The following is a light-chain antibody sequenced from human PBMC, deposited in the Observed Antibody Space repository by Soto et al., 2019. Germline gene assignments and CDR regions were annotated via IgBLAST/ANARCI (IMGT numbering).Light chain of an antibody. CDR3: AAWDDSLSGYV. CDR2: RNN. Sequence: QSVLTQPPSASGTPGQRVTISCSGSSSNIGSNYIYWYQQIPGTAPKLLIYRNNQRPSGVPDRFSGSRSGTSASLAFSGLRSEDEADYYCAAWDDSLSGYVFGTGTKVTVL. CDR1: SSNIGSNY. V-gene: IGLV1-47*01. J-gene: IGLJ1*01.